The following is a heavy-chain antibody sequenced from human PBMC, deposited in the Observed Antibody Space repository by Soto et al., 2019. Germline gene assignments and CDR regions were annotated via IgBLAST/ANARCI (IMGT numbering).Heavy chain of an antibody. CDR2: IWYDGSNE. Sequence: PGGSLRLSCAASGFTFRNYGMHWVRQDPGKGLEWVAVIWYDGSNENYADSVKGRFTISRDNSKNTLYLQMNSLRADDTAVYYCARDGAHTYLPDYWGQGTRVTVSS. CDR1: GFTFRNYG. D-gene: IGHD2-21*01. J-gene: IGHJ4*02. V-gene: IGHV3-33*01. CDR3: ARDGAHTYLPDY.